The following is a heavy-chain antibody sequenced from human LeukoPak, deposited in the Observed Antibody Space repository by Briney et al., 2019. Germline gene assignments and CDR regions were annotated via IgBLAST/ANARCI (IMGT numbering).Heavy chain of an antibody. D-gene: IGHD6-6*01. J-gene: IGHJ4*02. V-gene: IGHV4-30-2*01. Sequence: SQTLSLTCTVSGGSISSGGYYWSWIRQPPGKGLEWIGYVYHSGSTYYNPSLKSRVTISVGRSKNQFSLKLSSVTAADTAVYYCARCGGTIAARPGDYWGQGTLVTVSS. CDR3: ARCGGTIAARPGDY. CDR2: VYHSGST. CDR1: GGSISSGGYY.